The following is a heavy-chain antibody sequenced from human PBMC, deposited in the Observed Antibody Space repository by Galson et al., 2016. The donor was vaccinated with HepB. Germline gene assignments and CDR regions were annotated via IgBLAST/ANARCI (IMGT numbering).Heavy chain of an antibody. Sequence: SLRLSCAASGFTVTNAWMSWVRQAPGKGLEWVGRIRSKSDGGTTDYGAPGKGRITISRDDSKNTLYLQINNLKTEDTAVYYCTTVGIALPNTDHWGQGTVVTVSA. J-gene: IGHJ4*02. V-gene: IGHV3-15*01. CDR1: GFTVTNAW. CDR3: TTVGIALPNTDH. D-gene: IGHD6-13*01. CDR2: IRSKSDGGTT.